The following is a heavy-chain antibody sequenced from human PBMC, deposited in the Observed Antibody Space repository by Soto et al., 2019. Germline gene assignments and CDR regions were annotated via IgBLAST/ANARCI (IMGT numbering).Heavy chain of an antibody. CDR2: IYYSGST. V-gene: IGHV4-59*08. D-gene: IGHD3-10*01. CDR1: GASIINSY. CDR3: ASLPTYYYGSGSYQPES. Sequence: SETLSLTCTVSGASIINSYWIWIRQPPGKGLEWIGHIYYSGSTKYNPSLESRVTISVDTSKNQFSLKLSSVTAADTAVYYCASLPTYYYGSGSYQPESWGQGTLVTVSS. J-gene: IGHJ4*02.